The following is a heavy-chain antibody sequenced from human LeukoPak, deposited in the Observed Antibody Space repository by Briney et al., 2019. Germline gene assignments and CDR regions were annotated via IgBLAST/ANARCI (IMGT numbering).Heavy chain of an antibody. J-gene: IGHJ3*02. Sequence: SVKVSCKASGGTFSSYAISWVRQAPGQGLEWMGGIIPIFGTANYAQKFQGRVTITADKSTSTAYMELSSLRSEDPAVYYCARDYGANIAFDIWGQGTMVTVSS. D-gene: IGHD2/OR15-2a*01. CDR3: ARDYGANIAFDI. CDR2: IIPIFGTA. V-gene: IGHV1-69*06. CDR1: GGTFSSYA.